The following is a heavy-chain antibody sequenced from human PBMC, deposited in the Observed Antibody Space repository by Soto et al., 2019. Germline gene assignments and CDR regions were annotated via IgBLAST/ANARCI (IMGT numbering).Heavy chain of an antibody. Sequence: QITLKESGPTLVKPTQTLTLTCTFSGFSLSTSGVGMGWIRQPPGKALEWLALIYWDDDKRYSPSLKSRLTITKDTAKNQVVLTMTNMDPVDTDTYYCAHRDTSCYHYWGQGTLVTVSS. CDR1: GFSLSTSGVG. D-gene: IGHD2-2*01. CDR3: AHRDTSCYHY. J-gene: IGHJ4*02. V-gene: IGHV2-5*02. CDR2: IYWDDDK.